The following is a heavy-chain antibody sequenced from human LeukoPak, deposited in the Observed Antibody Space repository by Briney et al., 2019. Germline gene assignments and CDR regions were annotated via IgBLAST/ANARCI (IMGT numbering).Heavy chain of an antibody. V-gene: IGHV4-39*07. Sequence: SETLSLTCTVSGVSISSSSYYWGWIRQPPGKGLEWIGNMYDSENTYYNTSLKSRVTISVDTSKNQFSLKLISVTAADTAVYYCARGIQLWLMSRRYFDYWGQGILVTVSS. J-gene: IGHJ4*02. CDR1: GVSISSSSYY. D-gene: IGHD5-18*01. CDR2: MYDSENT. CDR3: ARGIQLWLMSRRYFDY.